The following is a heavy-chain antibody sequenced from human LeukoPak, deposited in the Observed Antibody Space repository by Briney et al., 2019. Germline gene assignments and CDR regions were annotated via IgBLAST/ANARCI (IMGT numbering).Heavy chain of an antibody. CDR3: ARDRGSGTEYFDY. CDR1: GFTFSNYG. D-gene: IGHD2-15*01. J-gene: IGHJ4*02. CDR2: IWYDGNNK. V-gene: IGHV3-33*08. Sequence: SGGSLRLSCAASGFTFSNYGMHWVRQAPGKGLEWVAVIWYDGNNKYETDSVKGRFTISRDNSWNTLYLQMNSLRAEDTAVYYCARDRGSGTEYFDYWGQGTLVTVSS.